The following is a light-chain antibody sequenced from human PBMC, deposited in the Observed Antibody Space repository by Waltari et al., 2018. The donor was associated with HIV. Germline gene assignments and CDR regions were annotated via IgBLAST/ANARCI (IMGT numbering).Light chain of an antibody. V-gene: IGKV3-15*01. CDR3: HQYNNWSLT. CDR2: AAS. J-gene: IGKJ4*01. Sequence: VVMTQSPATLSVSPGEGATLSCRASHSVRSHVAWYQQKPGQAPRLLIYAASTRATDLPARFSGSGSGTEFTLTITSLQSEDFALYFCHQYNNWSLTFGGGTKVEIK. CDR1: HSVRSH.